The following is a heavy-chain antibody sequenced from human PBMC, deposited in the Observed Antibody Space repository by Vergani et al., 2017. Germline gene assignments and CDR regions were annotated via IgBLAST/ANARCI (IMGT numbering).Heavy chain of an antibody. V-gene: IGHV3-11*01. Sequence: QVQLVESGGDLVKPGGSLRLSCAASGFTFSDYYMSWLRQAPGKGLEWVSYISSSGSTIYYADSVKGRFTISRDNAKNSLYLQMNSLRPEDTAVYYCASSSYYYDSSGRDAFDIWGQGTMVTVSS. CDR1: GFTFSDYY. D-gene: IGHD3-22*01. CDR3: ASSSYYYDSSGRDAFDI. CDR2: ISSSGSTI. J-gene: IGHJ3*02.